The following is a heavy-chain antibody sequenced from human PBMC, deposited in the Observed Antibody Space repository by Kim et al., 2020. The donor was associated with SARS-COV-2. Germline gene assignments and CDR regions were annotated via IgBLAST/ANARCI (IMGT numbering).Heavy chain of an antibody. CDR2: IDPSDSYT. Sequence: GESLKISCKGSGYSFTSYWISWVRQMPGKGLEWMGRIDPSDSYTNYSPSFQGHVTISADKSISTAYLQWSSLKASDTAMYYCAVEYSSSSGFDYWGQGTLVTVSS. J-gene: IGHJ4*02. D-gene: IGHD6-6*01. CDR3: AVEYSSSSGFDY. CDR1: GYSFTSYW. V-gene: IGHV5-10-1*01.